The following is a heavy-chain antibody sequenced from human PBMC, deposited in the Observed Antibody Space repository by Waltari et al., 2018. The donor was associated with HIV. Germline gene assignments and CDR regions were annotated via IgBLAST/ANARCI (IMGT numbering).Heavy chain of an antibody. V-gene: IGHV3-20*01. CDR2: INWNGGST. Sequence: EVQLVESGGGVVRPGGSLRLSCAASGFTFDDYGMSWVRQAPGKGLEWVSGINWNGGSTGYADSVKGRFTIARDNAKNALYLQMNSLRAEDTALYHCARASAAGTFDYYGMDVWGQGTTVTVSS. CDR1: GFTFDDYG. D-gene: IGHD6-13*01. CDR3: ARASAAGTFDYYGMDV. J-gene: IGHJ6*02.